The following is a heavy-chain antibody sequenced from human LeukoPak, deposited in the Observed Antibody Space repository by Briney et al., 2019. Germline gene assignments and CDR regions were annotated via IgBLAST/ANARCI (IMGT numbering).Heavy chain of an antibody. V-gene: IGHV1-8*01. CDR2: MNPNSGNT. J-gene: IGHJ1*01. Sequence: ASVKVSCKASGYTFSSYDINWVRQSTGQGLEWMGWMNPNSGNTGYAQKFQGRLNMTRNTSISTAYMELSSLRSEDSAVYYCARRVGSGWPVQHWGQGTLVTVSS. CDR3: ARRVGSGWPVQH. D-gene: IGHD6-19*01. CDR1: GYTFSSYD.